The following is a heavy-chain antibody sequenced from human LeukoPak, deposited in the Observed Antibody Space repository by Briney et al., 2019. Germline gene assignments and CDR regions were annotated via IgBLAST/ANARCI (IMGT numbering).Heavy chain of an antibody. CDR3: ARDGGYSYGLFDY. V-gene: IGHV4-30-4*08. CDR2: IYYSGST. Sequence: SQTLSLTCTVSGGSISSGDYWWSWLRHPPGKGLEWVGYIYYSGSTYYNPSLKSRMTISVDTSKNQFSLKLSSVTAADTAVYYCARDGGYSYGLFDYWGQGTLVTVSS. D-gene: IGHD5-18*01. CDR1: GGSISSGDYW. J-gene: IGHJ4*02.